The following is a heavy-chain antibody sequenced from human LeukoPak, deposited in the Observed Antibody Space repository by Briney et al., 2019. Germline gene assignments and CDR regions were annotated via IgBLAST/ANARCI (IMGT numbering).Heavy chain of an antibody. D-gene: IGHD1-26*01. V-gene: IGHV3-74*01. CDR3: ANSGSYVGDDY. Sequence: GGSLRLSCAASGFTFSSYWMHWVRQAPGKGLVWVSRINSDGSSTSYADSVKGRFTISRDNSKNTLYLQMDSLRAEDTAVYYCANSGSYVGDDYWGQGTLVTVSS. J-gene: IGHJ4*02. CDR1: GFTFSSYW. CDR2: INSDGSST.